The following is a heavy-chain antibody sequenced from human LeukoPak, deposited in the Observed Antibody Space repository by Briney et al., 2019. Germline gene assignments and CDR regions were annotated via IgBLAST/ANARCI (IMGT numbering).Heavy chain of an antibody. J-gene: IGHJ4*02. Sequence: PGGSLRLSCAASGFTVSSNYMSWVRQAPGKGLEWVSVIYSGGSPYYADSVKGRFTISRDNSKKTLYLQMNSLRAEDTAVYYCARDLTAYFDYWGQGTLVTVSS. CDR3: ARDLTAYFDY. CDR2: IYSGGSP. V-gene: IGHV3-66*01. D-gene: IGHD3-16*01. CDR1: GFTVSSNY.